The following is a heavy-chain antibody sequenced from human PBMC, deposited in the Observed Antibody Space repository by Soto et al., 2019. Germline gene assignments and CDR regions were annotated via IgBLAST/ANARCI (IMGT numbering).Heavy chain of an antibody. CDR1: GYTFTSYG. V-gene: IGHV1-18*01. Sequence: ASVKVSCKASGYTFTSYGISWVRQAPGQGLEWMGWISAYNGNTNYAQKLQGRVTMTTDTSTSTAYMELRSLRSDDTAVYYCERGVTAAIARGAFDIWGQGTMVTVSS. CDR2: ISAYNGNT. J-gene: IGHJ3*02. D-gene: IGHD2-2*02. CDR3: ERGVTAAIARGAFDI.